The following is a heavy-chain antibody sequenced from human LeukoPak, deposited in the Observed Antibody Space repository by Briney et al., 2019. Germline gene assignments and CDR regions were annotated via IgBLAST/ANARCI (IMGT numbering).Heavy chain of an antibody. V-gene: IGHV4-59*01. J-gene: IGHJ4*02. Sequence: SETLSLTCTVSGGSMSSYYWSWIRQPPGKGLEWIGYIYYSGSTNSNSSLKSRVTISVDTSKSQFSLNLTSVTAADTAVYYCARHYGTNGYFSSFFDYWGQGTLVTVSS. CDR2: IYYSGST. D-gene: IGHD3-22*01. CDR3: ARHYGTNGYFSSFFDY. CDR1: GGSMSSYY.